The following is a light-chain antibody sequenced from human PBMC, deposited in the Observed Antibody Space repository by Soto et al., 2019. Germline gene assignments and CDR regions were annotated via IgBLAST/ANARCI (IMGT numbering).Light chain of an antibody. CDR1: KLGDKY. CDR2: QDS. Sequence: SYELTQPPSVSVSNGQPVSITCSGDKLGDKYACWYQQKPGQSPVLVIYQDSKRPSGIPDRFSGSNSGNTATLTISGTQAMDEADYYCQAWDSSTVVFGGGTKLTVL. J-gene: IGLJ2*01. V-gene: IGLV3-1*01. CDR3: QAWDSSTVV.